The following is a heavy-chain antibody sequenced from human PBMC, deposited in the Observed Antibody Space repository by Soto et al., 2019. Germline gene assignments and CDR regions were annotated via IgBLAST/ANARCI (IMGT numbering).Heavy chain of an antibody. Sequence: EVQLVESGGGLIQRGGSLRLSCAASGFTLSSYLMHWVRQAPGKGLVWVSRNSSDGSSIIDADFVKGRFTVSRDNAKNTLYLQMNSLRDEDTAVYYCARVPATRRAVPGTDGYNYYHGMDVWGQGTTVTVSS. J-gene: IGHJ6*02. V-gene: IGHV3-74*01. D-gene: IGHD6-19*01. CDR1: GFTLSSYL. CDR3: ARVPATRRAVPGTDGYNYYHGMDV. CDR2: NSSDGSSI.